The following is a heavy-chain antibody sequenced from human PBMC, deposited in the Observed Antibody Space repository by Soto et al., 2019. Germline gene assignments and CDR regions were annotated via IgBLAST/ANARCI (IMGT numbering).Heavy chain of an antibody. D-gene: IGHD6-13*01. Sequence: EVQLVQSGAEVNKPGESLKISCKGSGYSFTSYWIGWVRQMPGKGLECMGIIYPGDSDTRYSPSFQGQVTISADKSISTAYLQWSSLKASGTAMYYCARTAAAGKYYYGMDVWGQGTTVTVSS. CDR2: IYPGDSDT. V-gene: IGHV5-51*01. J-gene: IGHJ6*02. CDR1: GYSFTSYW. CDR3: ARTAAAGKYYYGMDV.